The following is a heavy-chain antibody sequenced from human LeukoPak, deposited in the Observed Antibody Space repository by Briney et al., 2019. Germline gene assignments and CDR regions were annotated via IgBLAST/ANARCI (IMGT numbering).Heavy chain of an antibody. V-gene: IGHV3-23*03. CDR2: PYSGGAT. D-gene: IGHD2-15*01. CDR3: ARDFNLLGLAVD. CDR1: GFTFSSYA. J-gene: IGHJ4*02. Sequence: GGSLRLSCEASGFTFSSYAMSWVRQAPGKGLEWVSVPYSGGATYYADSVKGRFTISRDDSKNTLFLQMNSLRAEDTAIYYCARDFNLLGLAVDWGQGTLVTVSS.